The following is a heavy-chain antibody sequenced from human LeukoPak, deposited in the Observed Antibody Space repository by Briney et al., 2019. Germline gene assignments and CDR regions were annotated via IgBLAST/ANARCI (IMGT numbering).Heavy chain of an antibody. Sequence: PGGSLRLSCAASGFTFSSYAMHWVRQAPGKGLEWVAVISYDGSNKYYADSVKGRFTISRDNSKNTLYLQMNSLRAEDTAVYYCARDERYFDWPSGCFDYWGQGTLVTVSS. D-gene: IGHD3-9*01. CDR2: ISYDGSNK. V-gene: IGHV3-30-3*01. J-gene: IGHJ4*02. CDR3: ARDERYFDWPSGCFDY. CDR1: GFTFSSYA.